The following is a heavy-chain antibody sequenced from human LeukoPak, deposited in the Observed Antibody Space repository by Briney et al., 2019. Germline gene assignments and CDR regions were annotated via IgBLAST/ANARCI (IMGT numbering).Heavy chain of an antibody. Sequence: GGSLRLSCAASGFTVTTTYMSWVRQAPGKGLEWVSVIYTGGSTYYSDSVKGRFTTSRDNSKNTLYLQMHSLRVEDTAVYYCAGIVDSTDKIPFDYWGQGTLVTVSS. V-gene: IGHV3-53*01. CDR3: AGIVDSTDKIPFDY. CDR2: IYTGGST. J-gene: IGHJ4*02. CDR1: GFTVTTTY. D-gene: IGHD2-15*01.